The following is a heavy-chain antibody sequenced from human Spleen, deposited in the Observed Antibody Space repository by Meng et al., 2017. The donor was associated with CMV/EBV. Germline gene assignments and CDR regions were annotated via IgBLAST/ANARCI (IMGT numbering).Heavy chain of an antibody. Sequence: GESLKISCAASGYTFSDYVMHWVRQAPGKGLEWVSYISSSGSTIYYADSVKGRFTISRDNAKNSLYLQMNSLRAEDTAVYYCARDGRFFIAYYYGMDVWGQGTTVTVSS. CDR1: GYTFSDYV. CDR3: ARDGRFFIAYYYGMDV. J-gene: IGHJ6*02. D-gene: IGHD3-3*01. CDR2: ISSSGSTI. V-gene: IGHV3-48*04.